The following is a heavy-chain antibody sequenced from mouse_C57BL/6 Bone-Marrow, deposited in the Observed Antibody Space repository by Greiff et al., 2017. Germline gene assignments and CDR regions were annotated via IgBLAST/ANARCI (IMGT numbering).Heavy chain of an antibody. CDR3: ARGDYYGSPYAMDY. CDR1: GYTFTSYW. V-gene: IGHV1-50*01. J-gene: IGHJ4*01. D-gene: IGHD1-1*01. CDR2: IDPSDSYT. Sequence: VQLQQPGAELVKPGASVKLSCKASGYTFTSYWMQWVKQRPGQGLEWIGEIDPSDSYTNSNQKFKGKATLTVDTSSSTAYMQLSSLTSEDSAVYYGARGDYYGSPYAMDYWGQGTSVTVSA.